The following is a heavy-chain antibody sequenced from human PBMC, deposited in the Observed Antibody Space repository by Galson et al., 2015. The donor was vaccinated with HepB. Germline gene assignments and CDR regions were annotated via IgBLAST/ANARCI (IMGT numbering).Heavy chain of an antibody. CDR3: AMLMRTVPAAIPAFDI. D-gene: IGHD2-2*01. J-gene: IGHJ3*02. V-gene: IGHV3-7*03. Sequence: SLRLSCAASGFTFSSYWMSWVRQAPGKGLEWVANIKQDGSEKYYVDSVKGRFTISRDNAKNSLYLQMNSLRAEDTAVYYCAMLMRTVPAAIPAFDIWGQGTMVTVSS. CDR2: IKQDGSEK. CDR1: GFTFSSYW.